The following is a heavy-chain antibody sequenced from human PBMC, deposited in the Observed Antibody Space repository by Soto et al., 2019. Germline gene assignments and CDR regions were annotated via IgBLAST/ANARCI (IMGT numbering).Heavy chain of an antibody. D-gene: IGHD5-18*01. V-gene: IGHV3-30-3*01. CDR3: ARWADTATTLLYYYYYGMDV. Sequence: GGSLRLSCAASGFTFSSYAMHWVRQAPGKGLEWVAVISYDGSNKYYADSVKGRFTISRDNSKNTLYLQMNSLRAEDTAVYYCARWADTATTLLYYYYYGMDVWGQGTTVTVSS. CDR2: ISYDGSNK. CDR1: GFTFSSYA. J-gene: IGHJ6*02.